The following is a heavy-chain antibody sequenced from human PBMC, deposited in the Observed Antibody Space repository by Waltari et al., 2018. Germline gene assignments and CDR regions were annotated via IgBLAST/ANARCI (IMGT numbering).Heavy chain of an antibody. CDR2: ISAYNGNT. CDR3: ARDRMGNIAVAGTRSLGIDY. Sequence: QVQLVQSGAEVKKPGASVKVSCKASGYTFTSYGISWVRQAPGQGLEWMGWISAYNGNTNYAQKLQGRVTMTTDTSTSTAYMELRSLRSDDTALYYCARDRMGNIAVAGTRSLGIDYWGQGTLVTVSS. V-gene: IGHV1-18*01. CDR1: GYTFTSYG. D-gene: IGHD6-19*01. J-gene: IGHJ4*02.